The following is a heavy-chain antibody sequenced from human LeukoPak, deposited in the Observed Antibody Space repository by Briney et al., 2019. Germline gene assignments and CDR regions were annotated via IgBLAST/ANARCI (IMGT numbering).Heavy chain of an antibody. D-gene: IGHD6-19*01. Sequence: GGSLRLSCVASGFTFSSYGMSWVRQAPGKGLEWVSAISGSGDSTYYADSVKGRFAISRDNSKNTLYLQMNSLRAEDTAVYYCAKATGYNSGSVFDYWGQGTLVTVS. V-gene: IGHV3-23*01. CDR1: GFTFSSYG. J-gene: IGHJ4*02. CDR3: AKATGYNSGSVFDY. CDR2: ISGSGDST.